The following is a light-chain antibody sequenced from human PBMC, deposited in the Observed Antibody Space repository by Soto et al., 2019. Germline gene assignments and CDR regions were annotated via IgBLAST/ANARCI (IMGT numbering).Light chain of an antibody. V-gene: IGKV3-20*01. CDR1: QRVTSSY. CDR3: QQYGSSPPT. CDR2: AAS. J-gene: IGKJ1*01. Sequence: EIVLTQSPGTLSLSPGERATLSCRASQRVTSSYLAWYQQKPGQPPRLLIYAASIRATGTPDRFSGSGSGTDFTLTINRLEPEDFALYYCQQYGSSPPTFGQGTKVDIK.